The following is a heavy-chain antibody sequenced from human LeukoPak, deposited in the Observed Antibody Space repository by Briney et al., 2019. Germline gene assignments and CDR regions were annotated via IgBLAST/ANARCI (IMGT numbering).Heavy chain of an antibody. J-gene: IGHJ4*02. V-gene: IGHV4-34*01. CDR1: GGSFSGYY. CDR2: INHSGST. CDR3: ARVRYYYYDSSGYCDY. Sequence: KPSETLSLTCAVYGGSFSGYYWSWIRQPPGKGLEWIGEINHSGSTNYNPSLKSRVTISVDTSKNQFSLKLSSVTAADTAVYYCARVRYYYYDSSGYCDYWGQGTLVTVSS. D-gene: IGHD3-22*01.